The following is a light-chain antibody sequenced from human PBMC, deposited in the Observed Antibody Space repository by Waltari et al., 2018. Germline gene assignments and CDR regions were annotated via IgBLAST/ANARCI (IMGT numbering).Light chain of an antibody. CDR3: HQYFGTPFT. Sequence: DIVMTQSPDSLAVSLGERATINCKSSQSVLLRSKKRNYVAGYQQKPGQPPKLLIYWASTRESGVPDRFSGSGSGTDFTLAISSLQAEDVAVYYCHQYFGTPFTFGPGTKVNIK. V-gene: IGKV4-1*01. CDR2: WAS. CDR1: QSVLLRSKKRNY. J-gene: IGKJ3*01.